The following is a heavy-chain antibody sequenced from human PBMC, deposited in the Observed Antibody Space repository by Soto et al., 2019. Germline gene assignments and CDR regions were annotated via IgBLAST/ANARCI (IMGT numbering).Heavy chain of an antibody. Sequence: GGSLRLSCAASGFTFSSYAMSWVRQAPGKGLEWVSAISGSGGSTYYADSVKGRFTISRDNSKNTLYLQMNSLRAEDTAVYYCAKDVVVVTAIYYFDYWGQGTLVTVSS. CDR3: AKDVVVVTAIYYFDY. CDR1: GFTFSSYA. D-gene: IGHD2-21*02. V-gene: IGHV3-23*01. CDR2: ISGSGGST. J-gene: IGHJ4*02.